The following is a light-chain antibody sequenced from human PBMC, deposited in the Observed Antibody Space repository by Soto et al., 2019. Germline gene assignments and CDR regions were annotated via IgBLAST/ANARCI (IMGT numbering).Light chain of an antibody. Sequence: SALTQPPSASGSPGQSVTISCTGTSSDVGGYNYVSWYQQHPGKAPKLMIYEVSERPSGVPDRFSGSKSGNTAFLTVSGLQAEDEADYYCSSYAGSNNFVFGTGTRSPS. CDR3: SSYAGSNNFV. V-gene: IGLV2-8*01. J-gene: IGLJ1*01. CDR1: SSDVGGYNY. CDR2: EVS.